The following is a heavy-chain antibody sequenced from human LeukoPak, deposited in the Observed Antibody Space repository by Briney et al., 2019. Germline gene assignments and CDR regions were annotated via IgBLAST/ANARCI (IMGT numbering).Heavy chain of an antibody. CDR3: ARGGSGSYFPFDP. Sequence: GASVKVSCKASGGTFSSYAISWVRQAPGQGLEWMGRIIPILGIANYAQKFQGRVTITADKSTSTAYMELSSLRSEDTAVYYCARGGSGSYFPFDPWGQGTLVTVSS. D-gene: IGHD1-26*01. CDR2: IIPILGIA. J-gene: IGHJ5*02. CDR1: GGTFSSYA. V-gene: IGHV1-69*04.